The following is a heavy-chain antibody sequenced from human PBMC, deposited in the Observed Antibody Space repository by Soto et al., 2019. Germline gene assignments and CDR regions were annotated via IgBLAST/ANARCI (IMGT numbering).Heavy chain of an antibody. CDR1: GDSLSRTSW. D-gene: IGHD2-8*01. CDR3: ASHNGRAFAS. CDR2: TPQVGDT. J-gene: IGHJ4*02. V-gene: IGHV4-4*02. Sequence: QVQLQESGPGLVNPSGILSLTCAVSGDSLSRTSWWSWVRQPPGRGLEWIGETPQVGDTKYSPAPKCPVTTSVDRPKTPRSPRPSSVAALDTAIYFCASHNGRAFASWGQGTLVTVPS.